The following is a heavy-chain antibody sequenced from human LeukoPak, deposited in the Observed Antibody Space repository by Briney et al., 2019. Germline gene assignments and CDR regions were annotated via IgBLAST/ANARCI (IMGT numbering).Heavy chain of an antibody. V-gene: IGHV3-23*01. J-gene: IGHJ4*02. CDR3: AAGTAADY. CDR2: ISGSGGST. Sequence: GGSLRLSCAASGFTFSSYSMNWVRQAPGKGLEWVSAISGSGGSTYYADSVKGRFTISRDNAKSALYLQMNSLRVEDTAVYYCAAGTAADYWGQGTLVIVSS. D-gene: IGHD6-13*01. CDR1: GFTFSSYS.